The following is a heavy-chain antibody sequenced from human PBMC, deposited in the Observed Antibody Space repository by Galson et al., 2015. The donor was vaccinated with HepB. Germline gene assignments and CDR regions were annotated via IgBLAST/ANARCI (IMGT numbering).Heavy chain of an antibody. CDR2: IRNSGDTT. J-gene: IGHJ6*02. V-gene: IGHV3-23*01. D-gene: IGHD3-10*01. CDR3: AKSRANYYYGMDV. CDR1: GFTFSTYS. Sequence: SLRLSCAASGFTFSTYSMTWVRQAPGKGLEWDSVIRNSGDTTYYGDSVKGRFTISRDNSKSTLYLQMNSLRIEDTAVYYCAKSRANYYYGMDVWGQGTTVTVSS.